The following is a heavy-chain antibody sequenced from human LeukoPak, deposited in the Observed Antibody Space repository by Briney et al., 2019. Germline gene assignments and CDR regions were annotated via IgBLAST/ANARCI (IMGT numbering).Heavy chain of an antibody. CDR2: INHSGST. J-gene: IGHJ6*03. V-gene: IGHV4-34*01. CDR1: GGSFSSYY. Sequence: SETLSLTCAVYGGSFSSYYCSWIRQPPGKGLEWIGEINHSGSTNYNPSLKSRVTISVDTSKNQFSLKLSSVTAADTAVYYCARWVVAADYYYYMDVWGKGTTVTVSS. CDR3: ARWVVAADYYYYMDV. D-gene: IGHD2-15*01.